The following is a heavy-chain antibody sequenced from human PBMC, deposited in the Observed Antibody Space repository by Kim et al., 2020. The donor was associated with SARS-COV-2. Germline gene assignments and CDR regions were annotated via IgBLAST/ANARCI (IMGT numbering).Heavy chain of an antibody. CDR1: GFTFSSYG. V-gene: IGHV3-30*18. Sequence: GGSLRLSCAASGFTFSSYGMHWVRQAPGKGLEWVAVISYDGSNKYYADSVKGRFTISRDNSKNTLYLQMNSLRAEDTAVYYCAKDGQDAFDIWGQGTMVTVSS. CDR3: AKDGQDAFDI. CDR2: ISYDGSNK. J-gene: IGHJ3*02.